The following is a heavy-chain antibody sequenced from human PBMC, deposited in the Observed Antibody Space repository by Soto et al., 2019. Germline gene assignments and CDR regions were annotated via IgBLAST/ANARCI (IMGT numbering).Heavy chain of an antibody. J-gene: IGHJ6*02. CDR2: IYYSGDT. D-gene: IGHD2-15*01. V-gene: IGHV4-31*03. Sequence: QVQLQESGPGLVKSSQRLSLTCTVSGGSISSGSFYWTWIRQHPGKGLEFIGYIYYSGDTYYNPSLRSRVIISLDTSKNQFSLRLNSVTAADTAVYYCAREWSGGRRDGNPDKYYGMDVWGQGTKVTFSS. CDR1: GGSISSGSFY. CDR3: AREWSGGRRDGNPDKYYGMDV.